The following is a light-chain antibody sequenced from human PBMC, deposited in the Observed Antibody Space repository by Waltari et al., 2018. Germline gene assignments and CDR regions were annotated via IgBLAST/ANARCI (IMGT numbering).Light chain of an antibody. V-gene: IGLV3-21*02. CDR1: NFENEV. CDR3: QVWDITSDHPL. J-gene: IGLJ7*01. Sequence: SYDLTQPPSVSVSPGQTARIACGGANFENEVVKWYQQKPPQAPVLVIYADSERPSGIPERFSGSKSGTTATLTISGVEAGDEADYYCQVWDITSDHPLFGGGTRLTVL. CDR2: ADS.